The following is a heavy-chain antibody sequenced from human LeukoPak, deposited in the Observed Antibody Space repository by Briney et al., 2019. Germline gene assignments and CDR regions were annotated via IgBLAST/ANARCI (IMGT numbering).Heavy chain of an antibody. CDR3: ARGRYYYDVSGDYYPDFDY. D-gene: IGHD3-22*01. CDR2: IYRSGST. V-gene: IGHV3-53*01. CDR1: GFTLSSHY. Sequence: GGSLRLSCAASGFTLSSHYMSWVRKAPGKGLEWVSVIYRSGSTYYADSVEGRFTISRDNSNNSLFLQMNSLRPEDTAVYYCARGRYYYDVSGDYYPDFDYWGQGTLVTVSS. J-gene: IGHJ4*02.